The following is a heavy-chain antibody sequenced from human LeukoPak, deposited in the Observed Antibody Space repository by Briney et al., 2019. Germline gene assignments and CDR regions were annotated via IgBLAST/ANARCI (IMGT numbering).Heavy chain of an antibody. V-gene: IGHV1-18*01. CDR1: GYTFTSYG. Sequence: GASVKVSCKASGYTFTSYGISWVRQAPGQGLEWMGWISAYNGNTNYAQKLQGRVTMTTDTSTSTAYMELRSPRSDDTAVYYCARDRAYYYGSGSYYYWGQGTLVTVSS. J-gene: IGHJ4*02. D-gene: IGHD3-10*01. CDR3: ARDRAYYYGSGSYYY. CDR2: ISAYNGNT.